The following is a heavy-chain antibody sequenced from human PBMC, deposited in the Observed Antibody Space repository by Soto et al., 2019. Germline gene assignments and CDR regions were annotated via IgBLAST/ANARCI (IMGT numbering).Heavy chain of an antibody. CDR1: GFTFSSHW. V-gene: IGHV3-7*01. J-gene: IGHJ4*02. CDR2: IKKDGSEK. CDR3: AREFEPLAGLFDY. D-gene: IGHD6-19*01. Sequence: GYLRLSCASFGFTFSSHWMSWVRQAPGKGLEWVATIKKDGSEKYYVDSVKGRFTISRDNARNSLDLQMNSLGAEDTALYYCAREFEPLAGLFDYWGQGTPVTVSS.